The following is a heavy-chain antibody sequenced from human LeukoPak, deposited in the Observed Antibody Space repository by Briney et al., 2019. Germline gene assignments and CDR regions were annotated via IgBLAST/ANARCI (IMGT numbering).Heavy chain of an antibody. CDR3: AKAPVTTCRGAYCYPFDY. Sequence: SGGSLRLSCAASGFSFSSSAMFWVRQAPGKGLEWVSTISGSGGSTYYADSVKGRFTISRDNSKNTLFLQMNRLRPEDAAVYYCAKAPVTTCRGAYCYPFDYWGQGTLVTVSS. D-gene: IGHD2-21*01. V-gene: IGHV3-23*01. CDR2: ISGSGGST. CDR1: GFSFSSSA. J-gene: IGHJ4*02.